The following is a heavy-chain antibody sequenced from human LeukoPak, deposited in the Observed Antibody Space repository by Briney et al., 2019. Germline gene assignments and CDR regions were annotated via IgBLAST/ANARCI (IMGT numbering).Heavy chain of an antibody. CDR3: ARDKGWNTFDY. D-gene: IGHD1/OR15-1a*01. J-gene: IGHJ4*02. V-gene: IGHV3-7*01. Sequence: GGSLRLSCAASGLTFSDYWMAWVRQAPGKGLEWVANIKEDGTVKNYVDSVKGRPTISRDNAKESLFLQMNSLRAEDTAVYYCARDKGWNTFDYWGQGTLVTVSS. CDR1: GLTFSDYW. CDR2: IKEDGTVK.